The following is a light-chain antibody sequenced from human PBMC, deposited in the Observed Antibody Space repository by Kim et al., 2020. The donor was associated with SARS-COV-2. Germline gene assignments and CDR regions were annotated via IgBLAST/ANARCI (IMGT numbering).Light chain of an antibody. CDR2: QDN. J-gene: IGLJ2*01. V-gene: IGLV3-1*01. Sequence: SYELTQPPSVSVSPGQTASITCSGDKLGDKYACWYQQKPGQSPVLVIFQDNKRPSGIPERFSGSNSGITATLTITGTQAMDEADYYCQAWDSSKGVFGGGTKLTVL. CDR1: KLGDKY. CDR3: QAWDSSKGV.